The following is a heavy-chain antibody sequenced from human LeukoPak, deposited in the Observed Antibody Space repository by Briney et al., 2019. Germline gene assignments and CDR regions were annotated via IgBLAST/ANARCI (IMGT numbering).Heavy chain of an antibody. V-gene: IGHV3-23*01. CDR3: GKERYGSSSVVDY. J-gene: IGHJ4*01. D-gene: IGHD6-6*01. CDR1: DFTFNKDW. CDR2: ITGSGDST. Sequence: GGSLRLSCAASDFTFNKDWMNWVRQAPGKGLEWVSGITGSGDSTYYADSVKGRFTISRDNSKNTVYLQMNSLRVEDTAVYHCGKERYGSSSVVDYWGHGTLVTVSS.